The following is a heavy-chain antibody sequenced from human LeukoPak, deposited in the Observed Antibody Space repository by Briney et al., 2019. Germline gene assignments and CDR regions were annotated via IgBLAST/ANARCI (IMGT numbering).Heavy chain of an antibody. CDR1: GFTFSSYW. J-gene: IGHJ4*02. CDR3: ARDQYGSGSYYSY. V-gene: IGHV3-74*01. D-gene: IGHD3-10*01. Sequence: GSLRLSCAASGFTFSSYWMHWVRQAPGKGLVWVSRISSDGSSTSYADSVKGRFTISRDNAKNTLYLQMNSLRAEDTAVYYCARDQYGSGSYYSYWGQGTLVTVSS. CDR2: ISSDGSST.